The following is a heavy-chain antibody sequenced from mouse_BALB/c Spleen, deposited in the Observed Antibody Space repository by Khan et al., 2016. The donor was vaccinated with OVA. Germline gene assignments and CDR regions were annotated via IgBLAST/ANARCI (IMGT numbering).Heavy chain of an antibody. J-gene: IGHJ4*01. V-gene: IGHV3-1*02. Sequence: EVQLQESGPDLVKPSQSLSLTCTVTGYSITSGYSWHWIRQFPGTKLEWLGYIYFSGTINYNPSLKSRISITRDTSKNQFFLQLNSVTTEDTATYYCARDGNYMDYWGQGTSVTVSS. D-gene: IGHD2-1*01. CDR1: GYSITSGYS. CDR2: IYFSGTI. CDR3: ARDGNYMDY.